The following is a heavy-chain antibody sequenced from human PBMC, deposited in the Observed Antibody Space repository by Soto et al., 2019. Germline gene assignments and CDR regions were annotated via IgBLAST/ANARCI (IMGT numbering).Heavy chain of an antibody. Sequence: ASVKVSCKASGGTFSSYAISWVRQAPGQGLEWMGGIIPIFGTANYAQKFQGRVTITADKSTSTAYMELSSLRSEDTAVYYCARYDSSGYRPPALDYWGQGTLVTLSS. CDR2: IIPIFGTA. J-gene: IGHJ4*02. CDR1: GGTFSSYA. V-gene: IGHV1-69*06. D-gene: IGHD3-22*01. CDR3: ARYDSSGYRPPALDY.